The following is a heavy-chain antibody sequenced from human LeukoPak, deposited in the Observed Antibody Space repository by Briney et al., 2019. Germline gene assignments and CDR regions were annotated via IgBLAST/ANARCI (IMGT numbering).Heavy chain of an antibody. CDR1: GYTFTSYR. J-gene: IGHJ6*02. V-gene: IGHV1-18*01. Sequence: ASVSVSFKASGYTFTSYRIRWVRQPPAQELEWMGWINAYNGYTTYPRKLQGRVTITTDTSTSTAYMELRSLRYDATAVYYCARQVWQQLVRDYYGMDVWGQGTTVTVSS. CDR3: ARQVWQQLVRDYYGMDV. D-gene: IGHD6-13*01. CDR2: INAYNGYT.